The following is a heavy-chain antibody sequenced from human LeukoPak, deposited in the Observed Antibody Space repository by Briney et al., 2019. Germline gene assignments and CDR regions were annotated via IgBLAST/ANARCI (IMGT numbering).Heavy chain of an antibody. CDR2: IHYSGDT. J-gene: IGHJ4*02. D-gene: IGHD4-17*01. CDR1: GVSISTAY. V-gene: IGHV4-59*01. Sequence: SETLSLTCTVSGVSISTAYWSWSRQPPGKGLEWIGYIHYSGDTNYNPSLKSRVTMSADTSKNQFSLTLSSVTAADAAVYYCRRGTVTTANFDWWGQGTLVTVSS. CDR3: RRGTVTTANFDW.